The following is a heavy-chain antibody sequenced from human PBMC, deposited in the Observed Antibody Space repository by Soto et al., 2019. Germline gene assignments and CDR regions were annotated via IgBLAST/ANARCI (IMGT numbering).Heavy chain of an antibody. CDR1: GFSLTTSGVG. Sequence: SGPTLVNPTQTXTLTCTCSGFSLTTSGVGVGWIRQPPGKALEWLALVYGDDDKRYTPSLKSRLTITKDTSTNQVVFTMTTMDPVDTATYYCVFNMLGGYVGAFVVWGQGTLVTLS. CDR2: VYGDDDK. D-gene: IGHD3-10*02. V-gene: IGHV2-5*02. J-gene: IGHJ3*01. CDR3: VFNMLGGYVGAFVV.